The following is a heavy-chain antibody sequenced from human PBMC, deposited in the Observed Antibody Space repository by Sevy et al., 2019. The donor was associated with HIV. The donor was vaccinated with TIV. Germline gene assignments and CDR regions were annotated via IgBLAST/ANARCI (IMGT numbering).Heavy chain of an antibody. J-gene: IGHJ4*01. V-gene: IGHV3-30*18. CDR3: XKGXYXXXY. Sequence: GGSLRLSCAASGFTFSRFGMNWVRQAPGKGLEWVARISSDGNDYAESVKGRFTISRDNSKNTLHLQMNSLKTEDTAIYYCXKGXYXXXYWGXXXLVTVSS. CDR2: ISSDGN. CDR1: GFTFSRFG.